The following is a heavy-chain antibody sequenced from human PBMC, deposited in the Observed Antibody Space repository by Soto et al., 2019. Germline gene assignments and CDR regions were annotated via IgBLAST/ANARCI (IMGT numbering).Heavy chain of an antibody. V-gene: IGHV1-3*01. CDR1: GFTFSDTL. CDR2: INPANGNT. CDR3: ARDIESVGPRANDAFDL. D-gene: IGHD3-3*01. J-gene: IGHJ3*01. Sequence: QVQLVQSGAELKKPGASVNISCQASGFTFSDTLINWVRQGPGQRLEWMGWINPANGNTRYSESFQGRVTISSLSSASTAHVALSDLTSEDTAVDYCARDIESVGPRANDAFDLWGQGTMITVSS.